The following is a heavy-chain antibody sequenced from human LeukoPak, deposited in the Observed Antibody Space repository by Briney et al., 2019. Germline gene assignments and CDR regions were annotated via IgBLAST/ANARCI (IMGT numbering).Heavy chain of an antibody. CDR3: ARLGENADFDY. D-gene: IGHD3-16*01. CDR1: GLTFSSYA. V-gene: IGHV3-30-3*01. CDR2: ISYDGSNK. J-gene: IGHJ4*02. Sequence: PGGSLRLSCAASGLTFSSYAMHWVRQAPGKGLEWVAVISYDGSNKYYTDSVKGRFTFSRDNAKNSLYLQINSLRAEDTAVYYCARLGENADFDYWGQGTLVTVSS.